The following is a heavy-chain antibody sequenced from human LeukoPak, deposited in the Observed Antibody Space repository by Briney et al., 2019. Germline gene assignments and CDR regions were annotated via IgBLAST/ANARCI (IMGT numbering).Heavy chain of an antibody. J-gene: IGHJ4*02. CDR3: VKNNGWFHLAQ. CDR2: IKTDGSET. D-gene: IGHD6-19*01. Sequence: GGSLRLSCAASGFTFSSYWMSWVRQAPGKGLEWVGHIKTDGSETYYLDSLRGRFSISRDNTNNALYLQMNSLKVEDTAVYYCVKNNGWFHLAQWGQGTLVTVSS. CDR1: GFTFSSYW. V-gene: IGHV3-7*03.